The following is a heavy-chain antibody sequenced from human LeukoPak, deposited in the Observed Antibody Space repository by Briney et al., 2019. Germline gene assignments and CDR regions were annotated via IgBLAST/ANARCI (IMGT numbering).Heavy chain of an antibody. CDR2: ISPYNGNT. J-gene: IGHJ3*02. V-gene: IGHV1-18*04. CDR1: GYTFTTYD. CDR3: ARYCNGGSCYAYDAFDM. Sequence: ASVKVSCKASGYTFTTYDINWVRQAPGQGLEWMGWISPYNGNTIYAQKLQGRVTMTTDTSTSTAYMELRSLRSDDTAVYYCARYCNGGSCYAYDAFDMWGQGTMVTVPS. D-gene: IGHD2-15*01.